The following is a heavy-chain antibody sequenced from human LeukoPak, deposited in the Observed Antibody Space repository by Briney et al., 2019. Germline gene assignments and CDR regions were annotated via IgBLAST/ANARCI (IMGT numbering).Heavy chain of an antibody. V-gene: IGHV4-61*05. CDR2: IYYSGST. CDR3: ACLPVVVTASIDY. D-gene: IGHD2-21*02. CDR1: GGSISSSSYY. Sequence: PSETLSLTCTVSGGSISSSSYYWSWIRQPPGKGLEWIGYIYYSGSTNYNPSLKSRVTISVDTSKNQFSLKLSSVTAADTAVYYCACLPVVVTASIDYWGQGTLVTVSS. J-gene: IGHJ4*02.